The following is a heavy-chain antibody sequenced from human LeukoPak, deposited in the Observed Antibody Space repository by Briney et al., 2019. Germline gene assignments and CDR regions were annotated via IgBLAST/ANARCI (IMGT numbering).Heavy chain of an antibody. V-gene: IGHV3-48*03. Sequence: GGSLRLSCAVSGFPFSIYEMNWVRQAPGKGLEWVSNIGSSGTTIYYADSVKGRFSISRDNAKSSLYLQMNSLRVEDTAVYYCALLAVASDFDYWGQGALITVSS. CDR3: ALLAVASDFDY. CDR2: IGSSGTTI. J-gene: IGHJ4*02. CDR1: GFPFSIYE. D-gene: IGHD6-19*01.